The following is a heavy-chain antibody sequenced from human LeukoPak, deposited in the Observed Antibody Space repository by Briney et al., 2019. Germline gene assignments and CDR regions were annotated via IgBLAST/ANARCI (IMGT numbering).Heavy chain of an antibody. J-gene: IGHJ4*02. D-gene: IGHD6-13*01. CDR1: GYTFTSYG. CDR3: ASEGAAAAGPFDY. Sequence: ASVKVSCKASGYTFTSYGISWVRQAPGQGLEWMGWINPNSGGTNYAQKFQGRVTMTRDTSISTAYMELSRLRSDDTAVYYCASEGAAAAGPFDYWGQGTLVTVSS. V-gene: IGHV1-2*02. CDR2: INPNSGGT.